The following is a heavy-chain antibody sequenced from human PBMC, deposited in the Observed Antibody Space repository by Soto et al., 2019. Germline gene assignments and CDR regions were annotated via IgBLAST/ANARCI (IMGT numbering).Heavy chain of an antibody. CDR1: GFIFSNYA. CDR3: VKSDCDSAACHRLAQ. Sequence: VSLRLSCAASGFIFSNYAMSWVRQAPRKGLEWVSSISGSGDFTSYTDSVKGRFTISRDNSRSTLYLQVNNLRAEDTAVYYCVKSDCDSAACHRLAQWGQGTLVTVSS. V-gene: IGHV3-23*01. D-gene: IGHD3-16*01. J-gene: IGHJ4*01. CDR2: ISGSGDFT.